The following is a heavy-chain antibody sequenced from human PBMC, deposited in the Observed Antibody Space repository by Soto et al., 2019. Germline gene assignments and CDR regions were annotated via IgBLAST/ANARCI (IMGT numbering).Heavy chain of an antibody. CDR1: GFTFSSYG. D-gene: IGHD3-10*01. CDR3: AKVSALLWFGPHLNYGMDV. Sequence: QVQLVESGGGVVQPGRSLRLSCAASGFTFSSYGMHWVRQAPGKGLEWVAVISYDGSNKYYADSVKGRFTISRDNSKNTLYLQMNSLRAEDTAVYYCAKVSALLWFGPHLNYGMDVWGQGTTVTVSS. J-gene: IGHJ6*02. CDR2: ISYDGSNK. V-gene: IGHV3-30*18.